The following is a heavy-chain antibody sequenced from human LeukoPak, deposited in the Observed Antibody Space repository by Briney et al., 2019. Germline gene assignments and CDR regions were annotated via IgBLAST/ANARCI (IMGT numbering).Heavy chain of an antibody. J-gene: IGHJ4*02. Sequence: QPGGSLRLSCAASGFTFSSYAMSWVRQAPGKGLEWVSAISGSGGGTFYADSAKGRFTFSRDISKNTLYLQMNSLRAEDSAIYYCAKLSGSFVHLNYFDSWGQGTLVTVSS. CDR3: AKLSGSFVHLNYFDS. V-gene: IGHV3-23*01. CDR1: GFTFSSYA. CDR2: ISGSGGGT. D-gene: IGHD1-26*01.